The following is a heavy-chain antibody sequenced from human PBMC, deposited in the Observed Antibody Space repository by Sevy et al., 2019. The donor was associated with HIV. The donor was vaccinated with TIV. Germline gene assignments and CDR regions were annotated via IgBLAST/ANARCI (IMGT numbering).Heavy chain of an antibody. CDR3: ASSYFDSSGYSPLFYYGMDV. D-gene: IGHD3-22*01. V-gene: IGHV1-69*13. CDR2: FIPMFDTT. J-gene: IGHJ6*02. Sequence: ASVKVSCKASGGTFINYAVTWVRQAPGQGLEWMGGFIPMFDTTNSAQKFQGRVTLTGDGSTSKAYMELSSLGSEDTAVYYCASSYFDSSGYSPLFYYGMDVWGQGTTVTVSS. CDR1: GGTFINYA.